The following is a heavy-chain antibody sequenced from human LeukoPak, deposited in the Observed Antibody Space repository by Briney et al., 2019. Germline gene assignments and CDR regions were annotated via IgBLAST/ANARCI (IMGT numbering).Heavy chain of an antibody. D-gene: IGHD3-9*01. CDR2: ISSSSSYI. Sequence: GGSLRLSCAASGFTFSSYSMNWVRQAPGKGLEWVSSISSSSSYIYYADSVKGRFTISRDNAKNSLYLQMNSLRAEDTAVYYCARDSALNYDILTGYYRAGAFDIWGQGTMVTVSS. V-gene: IGHV3-21*01. J-gene: IGHJ3*02. CDR1: GFTFSSYS. CDR3: ARDSALNYDILTGYYRAGAFDI.